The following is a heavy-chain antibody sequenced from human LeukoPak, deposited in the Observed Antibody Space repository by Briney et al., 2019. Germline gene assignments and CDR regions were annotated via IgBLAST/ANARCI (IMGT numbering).Heavy chain of an antibody. CDR3: ARDRRDYDYVWGSYREVGV. CDR2: IYSGGST. V-gene: IGHV3-66*01. J-gene: IGHJ6*02. D-gene: IGHD3-16*02. Sequence: GGSLRLSCTAAGFPFSTFAMGWARQAPGKGLEGVSVIYSGGSTYYADSVKGRFTISRDNSKNTLYLQMNSLRAEDTAVYYCARDRRDYDYVWGSYREVGVWGQGTTVTVSS. CDR1: GFPFSTFA.